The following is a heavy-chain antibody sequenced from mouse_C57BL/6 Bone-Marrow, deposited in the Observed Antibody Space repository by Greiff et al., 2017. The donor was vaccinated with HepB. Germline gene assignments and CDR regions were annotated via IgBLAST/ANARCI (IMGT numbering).Heavy chain of an antibody. CDR2: ISDGGSYT. D-gene: IGHD6-1*01. Sequence: EVQRVESGGGLVKPGGSLKFSCAASGFTFSSYAMSWVRQTPEKRLEWVAIISDGGSYTYYPANVKGRFTISRDNTKNNLYLQMSHLKSEDTAMYYCARGSYDYAMDYWGQGTSVTVSS. CDR1: GFTFSSYA. CDR3: ARGSYDYAMDY. J-gene: IGHJ4*01. V-gene: IGHV5-4*01.